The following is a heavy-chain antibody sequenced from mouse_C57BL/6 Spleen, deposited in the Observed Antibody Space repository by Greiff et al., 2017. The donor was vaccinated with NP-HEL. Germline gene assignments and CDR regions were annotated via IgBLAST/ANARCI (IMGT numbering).Heavy chain of an antibody. D-gene: IGHD1-1*01. CDR3: ARSYYGSRDYAMDY. J-gene: IGHJ4*01. V-gene: IGHV1-72*01. Sequence: VQLQQPGAELVKPGASVKLSCKASGYTFTSYWMHWVKQRPGRGLEWIGRIDPNSGGTKYNEKFKSKATLTVDKPSSTAYMQLSSLTSEYSAVYYCARSYYGSRDYAMDYWGQGTSVTVSS. CDR1: GYTFTSYW. CDR2: IDPNSGGT.